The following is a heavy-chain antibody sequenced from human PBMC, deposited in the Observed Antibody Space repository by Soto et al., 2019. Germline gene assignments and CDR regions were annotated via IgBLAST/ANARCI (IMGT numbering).Heavy chain of an antibody. Sequence: ASVKVSCKASGYTFTGYYMHWVRQAPGQGLEWMGWINPNSGGTNYAQKFQGWVTMTRDTSISTAYMELSRLRSDDTAVYYCARERAVLLWFGEKNWFDPWGQGTLVTVSS. J-gene: IGHJ5*02. CDR2: INPNSGGT. CDR3: ARERAVLLWFGEKNWFDP. D-gene: IGHD3-10*01. V-gene: IGHV1-2*04. CDR1: GYTFTGYY.